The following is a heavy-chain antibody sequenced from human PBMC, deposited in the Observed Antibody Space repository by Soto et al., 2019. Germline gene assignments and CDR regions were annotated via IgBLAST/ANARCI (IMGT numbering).Heavy chain of an antibody. Sequence: QVQLVQSGAEVKKPGASVKVSCKASGYSFPSYGISWVRQAPGQGLEWMGWISAYNGNTNYAQKLQGRVAMTTDASTRTAYVERRSLRSDDTAVYYCASDAPTIAAQDAYWCQGTLVTVSS. CDR2: ISAYNGNT. J-gene: IGHJ4*02. D-gene: IGHD6-13*01. V-gene: IGHV1-18*01. CDR1: GYSFPSYG. CDR3: ASDAPTIAAQDAY.